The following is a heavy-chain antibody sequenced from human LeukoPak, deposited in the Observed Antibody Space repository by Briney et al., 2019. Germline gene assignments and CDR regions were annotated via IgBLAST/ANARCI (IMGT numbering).Heavy chain of an antibody. CDR1: GFTFSTYN. CDR2: ISRSSDTI. CDR3: ARGSSAPDY. D-gene: IGHD6-25*01. V-gene: IGHV3-48*02. Sequence: GGSLRLSCAASGFTFSTYNMNWVRKAPGKGLECISYISRSSDTIYYADSVKGRFTISRDNAKNSVYLQMNSLRDEDTAVYYCARGSSAPDYWGQGTLVTVSS. J-gene: IGHJ4*02.